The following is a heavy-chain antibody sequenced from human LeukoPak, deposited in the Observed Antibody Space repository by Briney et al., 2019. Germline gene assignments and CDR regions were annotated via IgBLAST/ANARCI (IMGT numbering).Heavy chain of an antibody. J-gene: IGHJ5*02. Sequence: GASVKVSCKASGYIFTSNYIHWVRQASGQGLEWMGIINPSGGSTNYAQKLQGRVTMTRDTSTSTVYMELSSLRSEDTAVYYCARDTDYGDDSWFDPWGQGTLVTVSS. CDR2: INPSGGST. CDR3: ARDTDYGDDSWFDP. V-gene: IGHV1-46*04. CDR1: GYIFTSNY. D-gene: IGHD4-17*01.